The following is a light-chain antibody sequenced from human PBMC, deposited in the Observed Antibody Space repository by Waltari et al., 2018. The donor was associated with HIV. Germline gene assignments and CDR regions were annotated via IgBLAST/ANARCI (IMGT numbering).Light chain of an antibody. J-gene: IGLJ2*01. CDR1: TSNIGNNF. CDR3: GTWDTSLNAGV. CDR2: DNH. Sequence: QSVLTQPPAVSAVPGQKVAIACSGTTSNIGNNFVCWYQKLQGTAPKLLIFDNHKRPSGVSDRFSASKSGTSATLAITGLHTGDEAEYYCGTWDTSLNAGVFGGGTKVSVL. V-gene: IGLV1-51*01.